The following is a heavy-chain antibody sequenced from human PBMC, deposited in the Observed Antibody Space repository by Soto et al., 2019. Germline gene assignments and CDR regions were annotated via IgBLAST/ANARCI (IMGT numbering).Heavy chain of an antibody. CDR3: ATWIRGFCSSTSCYTGLYYYGMDV. J-gene: IGHJ6*02. CDR2: FGPEDGET. CDR1: GYTLTELS. Sequence: GASVKVSCKVSGYTLTELSMHWVRQAPGKGLEWMGGFGPEDGETIYAQKFQGRVTMTEDTSTDTAYMELSSLRSEDTAVYYCATWIRGFCSSTSCYTGLYYYGMDVWGQGTTVTVSS. V-gene: IGHV1-24*01. D-gene: IGHD2-2*02.